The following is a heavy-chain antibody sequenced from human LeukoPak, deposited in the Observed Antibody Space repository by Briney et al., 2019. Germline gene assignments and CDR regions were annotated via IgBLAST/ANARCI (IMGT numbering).Heavy chain of an antibody. Sequence: SAKVSCKASGGTFSSYAISWVRQAPRQGLEWMGRIIPILGIANYAQKFQGRVTITADKSTSTAYMELSSLRSEDTAVYYCASGYGVYYYYGMDVWGQGTTVTVSS. CDR1: GGTFSSYA. V-gene: IGHV1-69*04. J-gene: IGHJ6*02. D-gene: IGHD3-10*01. CDR2: IIPILGIA. CDR3: ASGYGVYYYYGMDV.